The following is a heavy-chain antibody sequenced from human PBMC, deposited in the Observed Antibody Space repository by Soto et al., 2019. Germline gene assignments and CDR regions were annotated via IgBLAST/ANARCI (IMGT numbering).Heavy chain of an antibody. CDR2: LSHDGGVT. CDR3: AKYVRPAPAVYYGLDV. J-gene: IGHJ6*02. CDR1: GFTFDTYA. V-gene: IGHV3-23*01. Sequence: GGSLRLSCAASGFTFDTYAMSWVRQAAGKGLEWVSALSHDGGVTYYADSVKGRFIISRDNAKNTVYLQMTSLRVEDTAIYYCAKYVRPAPAVYYGLDVWGQGTTVTVS. D-gene: IGHD2-8*01.